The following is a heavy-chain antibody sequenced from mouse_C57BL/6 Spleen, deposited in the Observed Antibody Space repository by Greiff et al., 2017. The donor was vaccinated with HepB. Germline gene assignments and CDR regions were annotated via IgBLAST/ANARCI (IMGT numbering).Heavy chain of an antibody. CDR1: GYTFTSYW. CDR2: INPSNGGT. V-gene: IGHV1-53*01. D-gene: IGHD1-1*01. CDR3: ARGPTVVADGFAY. Sequence: QVHVKQPGTELVKPGASVKLSCKASGYTFTSYWMHWVKQRPGQGLEWIGNINPSNGGTNYNEKFKSKATLTVDKSSSTAYMQLSSLTSEDSAVYYCARGPTVVADGFAYWGQGTLVTVSA. J-gene: IGHJ3*01.